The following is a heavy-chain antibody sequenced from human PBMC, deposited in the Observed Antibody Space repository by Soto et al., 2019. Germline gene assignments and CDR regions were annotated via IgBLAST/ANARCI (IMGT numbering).Heavy chain of an antibody. CDR2: IRSKANSYAT. V-gene: IGHV3-73*01. D-gene: IGHD2-2*01. CDR1: WFTFIGSA. CDR3: TRLQDIVVVPAATYYYYYGMDV. Sequence: GGSLRLSCAASWFTFIGSAMHWVRQASGKGLEWVGRIRSKANSYATAYAASVKGRFTISRDESKNTAYLQVNSLKTEDTAVYYCTRLQDIVVVPAATYYYYYGMDVWGQGTTVTVSS. J-gene: IGHJ6*02.